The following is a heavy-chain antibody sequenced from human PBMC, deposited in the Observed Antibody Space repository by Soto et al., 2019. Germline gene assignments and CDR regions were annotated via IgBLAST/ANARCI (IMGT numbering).Heavy chain of an antibody. V-gene: IGHV3-23*01. CDR3: AKGSIEYSASVDN. CDR2: ISARGGSS. J-gene: IGHJ4*02. CDR1: GFSFSSYA. Sequence: DVQLLESGGGLVQPGGSLRLSCAASGFSFSSYAMVWVRQAPGKGLEWVAVISARGGSSYFADSVKGRFTLSRDNSKNVLSLKMNSLRAEDTAIYFCAKGSIEYSASVDNWGQGTLVVVSS. D-gene: IGHD5-12*01.